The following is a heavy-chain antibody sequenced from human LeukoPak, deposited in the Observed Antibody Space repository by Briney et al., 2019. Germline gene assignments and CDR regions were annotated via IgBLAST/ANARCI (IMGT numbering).Heavy chain of an antibody. V-gene: IGHV3-73*01. CDR2: IRSKADSYAT. Sequence: GGSLKLSCAASGFTFSDSAIHWVRRASGKGLEWVGRIRSKADSYATTYVASVNGRFTISRADSKNTAYLQMNSLKNEDTAVYYCTREYSSGWPFDNWGQGTPVTVSS. D-gene: IGHD6-19*01. CDR3: TREYSSGWPFDN. CDR1: GFTFSDSA. J-gene: IGHJ4*02.